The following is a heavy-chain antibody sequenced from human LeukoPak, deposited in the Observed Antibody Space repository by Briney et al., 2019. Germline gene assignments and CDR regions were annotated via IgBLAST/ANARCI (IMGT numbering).Heavy chain of an antibody. D-gene: IGHD6-6*01. V-gene: IGHV1-2*02. Sequence: GASVKVSCKASGYTFTGYYMHWVRQAPGQGLEWMGWINPNSGGTNYAQKFQGRVTMTRDTSISTAYMELSRLRSDDTAVYYCARAVYRAARPPLYYYYYYMDVWGKGTTVTVSS. J-gene: IGHJ6*03. CDR1: GYTFTGYY. CDR3: ARAVYRAARPPLYYYYYYMDV. CDR2: INPNSGGT.